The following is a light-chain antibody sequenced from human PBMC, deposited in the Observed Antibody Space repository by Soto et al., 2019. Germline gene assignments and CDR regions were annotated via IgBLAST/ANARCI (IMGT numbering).Light chain of an antibody. V-gene: IGKV3-20*01. J-gene: IGKJ1*01. CDR3: HQYGYLGT. Sequence: VLTQSPGTLSLSPGERATLSCRTSQTVSSSFLAWYQQKPGQAPRLLIYDASIRATDIPDRFTGSGSGTDFTLTISRLDPEDFAVYYCHQYGYLGTFGQGTKVDIK. CDR2: DAS. CDR1: QTVSSSF.